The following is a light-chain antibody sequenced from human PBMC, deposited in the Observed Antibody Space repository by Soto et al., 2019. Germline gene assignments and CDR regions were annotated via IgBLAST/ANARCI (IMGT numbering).Light chain of an antibody. Sequence: QSALTQPPSASGTPGHRVTISCSGSSSNIGSNYVYWYQQLPGTAPKLLIYRNNQRPSGVPDRFSGSKSGTSASLAISGLRSEDEADYYCAAWDDSLSANYVFGTGTKVTVL. V-gene: IGLV1-47*01. J-gene: IGLJ1*01. CDR3: AAWDDSLSANYV. CDR2: RNN. CDR1: SSNIGSNY.